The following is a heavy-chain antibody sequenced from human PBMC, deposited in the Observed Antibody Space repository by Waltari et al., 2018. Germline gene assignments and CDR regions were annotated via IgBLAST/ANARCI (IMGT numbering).Heavy chain of an antibody. Sequence: EVQLVESGGGLVQPGGSLRLSCAASGLTFRNYWMTWVRQAPGKGLEWGANIKQYGSAKYYVDSVKGRLTISRDNAYNLLYLQMNSLRGGDTAVYYCASRYCSIDRCYASSWNSFDCWGQGTLVTVSS. V-gene: IGHV3-7*03. CDR3: ASRYCSIDRCYASSWNSFDC. CDR2: IKQYGSAK. CDR1: GLTFRNYW. J-gene: IGHJ4*02. D-gene: IGHD2-15*01.